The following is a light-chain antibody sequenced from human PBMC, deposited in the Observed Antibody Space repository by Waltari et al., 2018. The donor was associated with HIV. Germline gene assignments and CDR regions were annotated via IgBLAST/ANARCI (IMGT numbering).Light chain of an antibody. V-gene: IGKV3-20*01. CDR1: QSISGSY. CDR3: HQYGSSPRT. J-gene: IGKJ1*01. Sequence: IVFTQSPGTLSLSPGERATLSCRASQSISGSYLAWYQQKRGQVPRLLIYGASSRATGIPDRFSGSGSGTDFTLTISRLEPEDFAVYYCHQYGSSPRTFGQGTKVEVK. CDR2: GAS.